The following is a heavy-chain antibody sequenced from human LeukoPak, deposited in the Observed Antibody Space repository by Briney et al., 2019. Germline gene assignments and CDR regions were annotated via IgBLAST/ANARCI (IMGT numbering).Heavy chain of an antibody. D-gene: IGHD1-26*01. CDR2: IWYDGSNK. Sequence: GGSLRLSCAASGFTFSSYAMHWVRQAPGKGLEWVAFIWYDGSNKDYTDSVKGRFTISRDNAKNRLHLQMNSLRAEDTAVYYCANALGAHYFDSWGQGTLVTVSS. J-gene: IGHJ4*02. V-gene: IGHV3-30*02. CDR1: GFTFSSYA. CDR3: ANALGAHYFDS.